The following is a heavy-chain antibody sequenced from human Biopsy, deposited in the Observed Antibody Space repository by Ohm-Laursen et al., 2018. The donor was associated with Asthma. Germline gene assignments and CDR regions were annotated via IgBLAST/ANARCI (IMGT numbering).Heavy chain of an antibody. CDR2: IYNGGTS. D-gene: IGHD3-22*01. V-gene: IGHV3-53*01. Sequence: SLRLSCSASGFAVSRDHMFWVRQAPGKGLERVSVIYNGGTSHTADSVRGRFTISRDYSKNTLYLQMHSLRAEDTAVYYCARGDSSNWSHYYFDYWGQGTLVTVSS. J-gene: IGHJ4*02. CDR1: GFAVSRDH. CDR3: ARGDSSNWSHYYFDY.